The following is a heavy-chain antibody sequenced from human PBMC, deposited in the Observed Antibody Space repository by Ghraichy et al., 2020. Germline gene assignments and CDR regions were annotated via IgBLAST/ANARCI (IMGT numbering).Heavy chain of an antibody. J-gene: IGHJ5*02. D-gene: IGHD3-22*01. Sequence: SETLSLTCTVSGGSISSGGYYWSWIRQHPGKGLEWIGYIYYSGSTYYNPSLKSRVTISVDTSKNQFSLKLSSVTAADTAVYYCARAGYYYDSSGYLAPLRWFDPWGQGTLVTVSS. CDR2: IYYSGST. CDR1: GGSISSGGYY. V-gene: IGHV4-31*03. CDR3: ARAGYYYDSSGYLAPLRWFDP.